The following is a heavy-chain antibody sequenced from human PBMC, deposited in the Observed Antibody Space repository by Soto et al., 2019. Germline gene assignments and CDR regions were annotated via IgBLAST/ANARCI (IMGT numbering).Heavy chain of an antibody. V-gene: IGHV1-69*12. Sequence: QVPLVQSGAEVKKPGSSVKVSCKASGGTFSSYAISWVRQAPGQGLEWMGGIIPIFGTADYAQKFQGRVTITADESTSTAYMELSSLRSGDTAVYYCAGHSSGVPGYYNGMDVWGQGTTVTVSS. J-gene: IGHJ6*02. CDR3: AGHSSGVPGYYNGMDV. CDR1: GGTFSSYA. D-gene: IGHD3-22*01. CDR2: IIPIFGTA.